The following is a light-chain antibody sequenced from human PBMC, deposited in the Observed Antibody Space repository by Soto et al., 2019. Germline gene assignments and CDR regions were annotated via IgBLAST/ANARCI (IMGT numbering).Light chain of an antibody. Sequence: QSALTQPASVSGSLGQSITISCTGTSSDVGGYNHVSWYQQHPGKAPKLLLYEVTARPSGVSYRFSGSKSGNTASLTISGLQAEDEADYYCSSYTSSILYVFGTGTKLTVL. J-gene: IGLJ1*01. V-gene: IGLV2-14*01. CDR1: SSDVGGYNH. CDR3: SSYTSSILYV. CDR2: EVT.